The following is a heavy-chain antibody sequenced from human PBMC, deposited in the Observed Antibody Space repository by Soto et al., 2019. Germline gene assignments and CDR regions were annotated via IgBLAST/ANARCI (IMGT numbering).Heavy chain of an antibody. CDR1: GGSFSGYY. Sequence: SETLSLTCAVYGGSFSGYYWSWIRQPPGKGLEWIGEINHSGSTNYNPSLKSRVTISVDTSKNQFSLKLSSVTAADTAVYYCARVRGYSYGPTFDYWGQGTLVTVSS. V-gene: IGHV4-34*01. CDR2: INHSGST. J-gene: IGHJ4*02. D-gene: IGHD5-18*01. CDR3: ARVRGYSYGPTFDY.